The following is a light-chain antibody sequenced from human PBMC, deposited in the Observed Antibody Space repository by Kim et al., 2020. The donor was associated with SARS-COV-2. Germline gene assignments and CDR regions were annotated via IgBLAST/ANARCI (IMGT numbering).Light chain of an antibody. Sequence: QSALTQPPSASGSPGQSVTISCTGTSSDVGGYNYVSWYQQRPGKAPKLMIYEVNKRPSGVPDRFSGSKSGNTASLTVSGLQAEDEADYYCSSYAGSNKMFGGGTKLTVL. CDR3: SSYAGSNKM. V-gene: IGLV2-8*01. CDR1: SSDVGGYNY. CDR2: EVN. J-gene: IGLJ3*02.